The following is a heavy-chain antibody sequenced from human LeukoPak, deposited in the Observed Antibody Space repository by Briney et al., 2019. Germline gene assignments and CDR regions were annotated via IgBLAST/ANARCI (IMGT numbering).Heavy chain of an antibody. D-gene: IGHD6-13*01. Sequence: GGSLRLSCAASGFTFSSYSMNWVRQAPGKGLEWVSSISSSSSYIYYADSVKGRFTISRDNAKNSLYLQMNSLRAEDTAVYYCASQGIAAAGNNYWGQGTLVTVSS. J-gene: IGHJ4*02. CDR2: ISSSSSYI. CDR3: ASQGIAAAGNNY. CDR1: GFTFSSYS. V-gene: IGHV3-21*01.